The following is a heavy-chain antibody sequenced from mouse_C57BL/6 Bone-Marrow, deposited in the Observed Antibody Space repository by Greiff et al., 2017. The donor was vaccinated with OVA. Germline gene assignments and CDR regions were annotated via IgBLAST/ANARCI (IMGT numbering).Heavy chain of an antibody. V-gene: IGHV1-76*01. Sequence: VQLQQSGAELVRPGASVKLSCKASGYTFTDYYINWVKQRPGQGLEWIARIYPGSGNTYYNEKFKGKATLTAEKSSSTAYMQLSSLTSEDSAVYLCARRGTTVVDAMDYWGQGTSVTVSS. CDR2: IYPGSGNT. J-gene: IGHJ4*01. CDR3: ARRGTTVVDAMDY. CDR1: GYTFTDYY. D-gene: IGHD1-1*01.